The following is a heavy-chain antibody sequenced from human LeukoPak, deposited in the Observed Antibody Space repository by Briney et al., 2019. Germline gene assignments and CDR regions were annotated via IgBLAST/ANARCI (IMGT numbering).Heavy chain of an antibody. D-gene: IGHD6-19*01. J-gene: IGHJ4*02. V-gene: IGHV4-38-2*02. CDR1: GYSISSGYY. Sequence: SETLSLTCTVSGYSISSGYYWAWIRQPPGKGLEWIGYIYHSGSTNYNPSLKSRVTISVDTSKNQFSLKLSSVTAADTAVYYCARGSDSSGWFMGYWGQGTLVTVSS. CDR2: IYHSGST. CDR3: ARGSDSSGWFMGY.